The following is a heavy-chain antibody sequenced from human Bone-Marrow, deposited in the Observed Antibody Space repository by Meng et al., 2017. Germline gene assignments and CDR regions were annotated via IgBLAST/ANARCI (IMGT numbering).Heavy chain of an antibody. V-gene: IGHV3-21*01. J-gene: IGHJ4*02. D-gene: IGHD3-22*01. CDR1: GFTFSSYS. CDR2: ISSSSSYI. CDR3: ARDPYYYDSSGYRKEDYFDY. Sequence: GGSLSLSCAASGFTFSSYSMNWVRQAPGKGLEWVSYISSSSSYIYYADTVKGRFTKSRDNAKDSLSLQMYSLRAEDTAVYYCARDPYYYDSSGYRKEDYFDYWGQGTLVTVSS.